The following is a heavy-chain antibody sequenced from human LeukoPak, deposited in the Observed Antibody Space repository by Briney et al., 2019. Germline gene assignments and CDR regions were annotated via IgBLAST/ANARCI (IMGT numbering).Heavy chain of an antibody. J-gene: IGHJ4*02. CDR3: AKATGITMIVVAPSLDY. D-gene: IGHD3-22*01. Sequence: GGSLRLSCAASGFTFSSYAMSWVRQAPGKGLEWVSAISGSGGSTYYADSVKGWLTISRDNSKNTLYLQKNSLRAEDTAVYYCAKATGITMIVVAPSLDYWGQGTLVTVSS. CDR2: ISGSGGST. CDR1: GFTFSSYA. V-gene: IGHV3-23*01.